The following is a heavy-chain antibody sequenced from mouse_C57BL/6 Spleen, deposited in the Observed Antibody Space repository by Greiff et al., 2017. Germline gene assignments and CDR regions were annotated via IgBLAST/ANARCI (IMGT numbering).Heavy chain of an antibody. V-gene: IGHV5-9*01. D-gene: IGHD2-4*01. CDR3: ARRGIYYDYDGGFAY. J-gene: IGHJ3*01. CDR2: ISGGGGNT. Sequence: EVKLQESGGGLVKPGGSLKLSCAASGFTFSSYTMSWVRQTPEKRLEWVATISGGGGNTYYPDSVKGRFTISRDNAKNTLYLQMSSLRSEDTALYYCARRGIYYDYDGGFAYWGQGTLVTVSA. CDR1: GFTFSSYT.